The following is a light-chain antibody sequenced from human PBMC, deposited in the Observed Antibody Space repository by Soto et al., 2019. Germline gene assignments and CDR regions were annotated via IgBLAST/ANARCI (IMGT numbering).Light chain of an antibody. Sequence: QSVLTQPPSASGTPGQRVTISCSGSSSKIARHGVNWYQHLPGAAPKLLIYSNNQRPSGVPDRFSGSTSGTSVSLTISGLQSEDEADYYCATWDDSLNGVVFGGGTKVTVL. CDR1: SSKIARHG. CDR3: ATWDDSLNGVV. V-gene: IGLV1-44*01. CDR2: SNN. J-gene: IGLJ2*01.